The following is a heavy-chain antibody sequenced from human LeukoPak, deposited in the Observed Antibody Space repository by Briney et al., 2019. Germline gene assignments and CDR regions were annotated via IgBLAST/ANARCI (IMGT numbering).Heavy chain of an antibody. CDR1: GGSISSGGYS. CDR3: ARDQGYRDAFDI. CDR2: IYHSGST. Sequence: SETLSLTCAVSGGSISSGGYSWRWIRQPPGKGLEWIGYIYHSGSTYYNPSLKSRVTISVDRSKNQFSLKLSSVTVADTAVYYCARDQGYRDAFDIWGQGTMVTVSS. V-gene: IGHV4-30-2*01. D-gene: IGHD5-12*01. J-gene: IGHJ3*02.